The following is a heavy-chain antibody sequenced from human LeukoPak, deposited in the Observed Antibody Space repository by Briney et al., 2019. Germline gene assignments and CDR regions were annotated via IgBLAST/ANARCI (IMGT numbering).Heavy chain of an antibody. D-gene: IGHD3-22*01. Sequence: ASVKVSSKASGGTFSSYAISWVRQAPGQGLEWMGRIIPIFGTANYAQKFQGRVTITTDESTSTAYMELSSLRSEDTAVYYCARVGRPYYYDSSGYYAYFDYWGQGTLVTVSS. J-gene: IGHJ4*02. V-gene: IGHV1-69*05. CDR3: ARVGRPYYYDSSGYYAYFDY. CDR1: GGTFSSYA. CDR2: IIPIFGTA.